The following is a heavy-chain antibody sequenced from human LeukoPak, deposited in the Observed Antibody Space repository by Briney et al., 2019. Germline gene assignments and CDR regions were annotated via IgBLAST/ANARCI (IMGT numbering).Heavy chain of an antibody. CDR1: GYSFTNYW. V-gene: IGHV5-51*01. D-gene: IGHD2-2*01. CDR2: IYPGDSDT. J-gene: IGHJ4*02. Sequence: GESLKISRKVFGYSFTNYWIGWVRQMSGKGLGWMGIIYPGDSDTRYSPSLQGQVTISADKSISTAYLQWSSLRASDTAMYYCARHERSGYCTGISCPADYWGQGTLVTVSS. CDR3: ARHERSGYCTGISCPADY.